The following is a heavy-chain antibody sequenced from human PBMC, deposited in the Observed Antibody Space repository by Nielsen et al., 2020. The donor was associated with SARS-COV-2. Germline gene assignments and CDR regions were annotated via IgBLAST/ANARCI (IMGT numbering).Heavy chain of an antibody. CDR2: IYYSGST. V-gene: IGHV4-39*01. CDR3: ARRPGHYFDSGGYFYSYYFDY. CDR1: NDYIRSNDYY. J-gene: IGHJ4*02. D-gene: IGHD3-22*01. Sequence: SETLSLTCSVANDYIRSNDYYWGWIRQPPGKGLEWVGSIYYSGSTFYSPSLKSRVTMSEDPSKNQFSLKLSAVTAADTAVYYCARRPGHYFDSGGYFYSYYFDYWGQGILVTVSS.